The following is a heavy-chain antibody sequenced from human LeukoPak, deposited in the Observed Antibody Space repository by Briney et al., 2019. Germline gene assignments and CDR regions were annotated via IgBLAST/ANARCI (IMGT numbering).Heavy chain of an antibody. J-gene: IGHJ6*03. V-gene: IGHV4-59*01. CDR3: ARGGYAGVGYYYYYMDV. Sequence: SETLSLTCTVSGGSISSYYWSWIRQPPGKGLEWIGYIYYSGSTNYNPSLKSRVTISVDTSKNQFSLKLSSVTAADTAVYYCARGGYAGVGYYYYYMDVWGKGTTVTISS. CDR2: IYYSGST. D-gene: IGHD5-12*01. CDR1: GGSISSYY.